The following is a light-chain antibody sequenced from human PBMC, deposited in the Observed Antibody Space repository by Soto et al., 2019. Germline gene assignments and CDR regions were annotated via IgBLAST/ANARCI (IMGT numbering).Light chain of an antibody. CDR1: QRLTSDY. Sequence: EILLTQSPGTLSLSPGETATLSCRARQRLTSDYLAWYQQKPGQAPRPLIFSASSRATGIPDKFSGSGGGTEFTLTINRLEPDDFAVYFCQQYDSTPPITFGQGTRLEIK. CDR3: QQYDSTPPIT. V-gene: IGKV3-20*01. J-gene: IGKJ5*01. CDR2: SAS.